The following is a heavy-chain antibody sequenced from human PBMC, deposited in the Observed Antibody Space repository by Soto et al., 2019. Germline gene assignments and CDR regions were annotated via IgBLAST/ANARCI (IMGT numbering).Heavy chain of an antibody. CDR3: AKAVDYYFDY. CDR1: GFTFSSYG. D-gene: IGHD2-15*01. J-gene: IGHJ4*02. V-gene: IGHV3-30*18. CDR2: ISYDGSNK. Sequence: PGGPLRLSCAASGFTFSSYGMHWVRQAPGKGLEWVAVISYDGSNKYYADSVKGRFTISRDNSKNTLYLQMNSLRAEDTAVYYCAKAVDYYFDYWGQGTLVTVSS.